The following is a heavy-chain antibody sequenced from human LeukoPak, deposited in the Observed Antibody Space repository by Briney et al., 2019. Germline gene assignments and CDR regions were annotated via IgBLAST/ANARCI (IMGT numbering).Heavy chain of an antibody. J-gene: IGHJ4*02. CDR1: GGSISSSSYY. CDR3: ARGGIAAVSY. Sequence: SETLSLTCTVSGGSISSSSYYWGWIRQPPGKGLEWIGSIYYSGSTYYNPSLKSRVTISVDTSKNQFSLKLWSVTAADTAVYYCARGGIAAVSYWGQGTLVTVSS. CDR2: IYYSGST. D-gene: IGHD6-13*01. V-gene: IGHV4-39*01.